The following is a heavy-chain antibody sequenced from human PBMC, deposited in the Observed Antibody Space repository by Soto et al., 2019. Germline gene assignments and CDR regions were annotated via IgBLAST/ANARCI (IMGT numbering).Heavy chain of an antibody. CDR2: IYSSGST. J-gene: IGHJ4*02. Sequence: SETLSLTCTVSGGSISSSSYYWGWIRQPPGKGLEWIGSIYSSGSTYYNPSLKSRVTISVDTSKNQFSLKLSSVTAADTAVYYCARHDYGDYDLDYWGQGTLVTVSS. CDR1: GGSISSSSYY. CDR3: ARHDYGDYDLDY. D-gene: IGHD4-17*01. V-gene: IGHV4-39*01.